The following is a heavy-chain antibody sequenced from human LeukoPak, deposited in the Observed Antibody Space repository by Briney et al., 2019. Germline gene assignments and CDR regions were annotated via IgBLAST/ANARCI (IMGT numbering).Heavy chain of an antibody. J-gene: IGHJ3*02. V-gene: IGHV3-11*01. CDR3: ARGESIAVAGDAFDI. CDR2: ISSSGSTI. CDR1: GFTLSDYY. D-gene: IGHD6-19*01. Sequence: GGSLRLSCAASGFTLSDYYMSWIRQAPGKGLEWVSYISSSGSTIYYADSVKGRFTISRDNAKNSLYLQMNSLRAEDTAVYYCARGESIAVAGDAFDIWGQGTMVTVSS.